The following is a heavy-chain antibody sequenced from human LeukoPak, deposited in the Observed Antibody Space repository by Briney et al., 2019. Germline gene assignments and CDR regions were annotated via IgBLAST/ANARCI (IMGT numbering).Heavy chain of an antibody. D-gene: IGHD5-12*01. CDR2: INPNSGGT. Sequence: VASVKVSCKASGYTFTGYYMHWVRQAPGQGLEWMGWINPNSGGTNYAQKFQGRVTMTRDTSISTAYMELSRLRSDDTAVYYCARDSGYSGYDHYYYMDVWGKGTTVTVSS. V-gene: IGHV1-2*02. CDR1: GYTFTGYY. CDR3: ARDSGYSGYDHYYYMDV. J-gene: IGHJ6*03.